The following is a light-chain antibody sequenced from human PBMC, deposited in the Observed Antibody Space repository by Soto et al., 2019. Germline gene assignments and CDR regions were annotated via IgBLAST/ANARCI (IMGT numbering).Light chain of an antibody. CDR1: SSDIGGYNY. V-gene: IGLV2-14*01. CDR2: DVS. J-gene: IGLJ2*01. CDR3: SSYSSSSTLVV. Sequence: QSALTQPASVSGSPGQSITISCTGTSSDIGGYNYVSWYQQHPGKAPKLMICDVSNRPSGVSNRFSGSKSGNTASLTISGLQPEDEADYYCSSYSSSSTLVVFGGGTQLTVL.